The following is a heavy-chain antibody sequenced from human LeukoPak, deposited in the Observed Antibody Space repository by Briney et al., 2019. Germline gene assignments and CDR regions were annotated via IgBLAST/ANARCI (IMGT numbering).Heavy chain of an antibody. CDR2: ITGSGAYR. J-gene: IGHJ3*02. CDR1: GFTFSSYA. CDR3: AKETSRAFDI. V-gene: IGHV3-23*01. Sequence: GGSLRLSCAASGFTFSSYAMTWLRQAPGKGLEWVSVITGSGAYRYCADSVKGRFTISRDNSKNTLYLQMNSLRAEDTAVYYCAKETSRAFDIWGQGTMVTVSS.